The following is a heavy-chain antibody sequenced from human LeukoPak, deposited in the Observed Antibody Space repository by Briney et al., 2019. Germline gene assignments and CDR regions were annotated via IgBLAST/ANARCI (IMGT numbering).Heavy chain of an antibody. D-gene: IGHD1-26*01. CDR1: GFTVSSNY. Sequence: GGSLGLSCVASGFTVSSNYMNWVRQAPGKGLEWVSVMYSGGGTHYADSVQGRFTLSRDNSKSTLYLQMNTLRTEDTAVYYCARGMGAYDAFDVWGQGTMVTVSS. J-gene: IGHJ3*01. CDR3: ARGMGAYDAFDV. CDR2: MYSGGGT. V-gene: IGHV3-66*02.